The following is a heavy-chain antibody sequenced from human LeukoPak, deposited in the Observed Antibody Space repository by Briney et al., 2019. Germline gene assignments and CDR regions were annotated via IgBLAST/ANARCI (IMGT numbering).Heavy chain of an antibody. CDR1: GFTFSSYG. J-gene: IGHJ3*01. CDR2: IRYDGSNK. V-gene: IGHV3-30*02. CDR3: TRETAFDF. Sequence: GGSLRLSCAASGFTFSSYGMHWVRQAPGKGLEWVAFIRYDGSNKYYADSMKGRFTISRDNAKNSLYLQMNSLRAEDSAVYYCTRETAFDFWGQGTVVTVSS.